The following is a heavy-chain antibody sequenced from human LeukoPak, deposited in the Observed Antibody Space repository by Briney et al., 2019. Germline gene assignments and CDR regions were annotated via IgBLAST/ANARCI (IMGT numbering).Heavy chain of an antibody. CDR3: AREGPSGSYYDYGMDV. CDR2: ISSSSSTI. V-gene: IGHV3-48*01. Sequence: GGSLRLSCAASGFTFSSYSMNWVRQARGKGLEWVSYISSSSSTIYYADSVMGRFTISRDNAKNSLYLQMNSLRAEDTAVYYCAREGPSGSYYDYGMDVWGQGTTVTVSS. J-gene: IGHJ6*02. D-gene: IGHD1-26*01. CDR1: GFTFSSYS.